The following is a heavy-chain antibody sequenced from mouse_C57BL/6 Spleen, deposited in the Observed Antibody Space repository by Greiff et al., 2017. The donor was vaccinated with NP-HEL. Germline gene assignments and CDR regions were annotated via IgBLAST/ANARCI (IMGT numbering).Heavy chain of an antibody. CDR1: GYTFTSYG. CDR3: ARDGNYRGDAMDY. J-gene: IGHJ4*01. D-gene: IGHD2-1*01. V-gene: IGHV1-81*01. CDR2: IYPRSGNT. Sequence: VQLQESGAELARPGASVKLSCKASGYTFTSYGISWVKQRTGQGLEWIGEIYPRSGNTYYNEKFKGKATLTADKSSSTAYMELRSLTSEDSAVYFCARDGNYRGDAMDYWGQGTSVTVSS.